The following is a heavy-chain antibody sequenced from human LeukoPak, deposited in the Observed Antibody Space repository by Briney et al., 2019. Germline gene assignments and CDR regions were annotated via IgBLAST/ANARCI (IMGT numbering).Heavy chain of an antibody. CDR1: GFTVSSNY. V-gene: IGHV3-53*01. CDR2: IDSDGTT. CDR3: ARDRYLDY. Sequence: GGSLRLSCAAAGFTVSSNYMSWVRQAPGKGLEWVSVIDSDGTTYYADSVKGRFTFSRDNSKNTLYLQMNSLRDEDTAVYYCARDRYLDYWGQGTLVTVS. J-gene: IGHJ4*02.